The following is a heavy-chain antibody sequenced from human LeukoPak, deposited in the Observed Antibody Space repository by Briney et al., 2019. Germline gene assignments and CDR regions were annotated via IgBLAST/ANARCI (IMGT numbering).Heavy chain of an antibody. CDR1: GDSVSSNSAA. CDR3: ARVTTWNNYYYGMDV. J-gene: IGHJ6*02. Sequence: SQTLSLTCAISGDSVSSNSAAWNWIRQSPSRGLKWLGRTYYRSKWYYDYAVSVKSRVTINPDTSKNQFSLHLNSLTPEDTAVYYCARVTTWNNYYYGMDVWGRGTTVTVSS. CDR2: TYYRSKWYY. D-gene: IGHD1/OR15-1a*01. V-gene: IGHV6-1*01.